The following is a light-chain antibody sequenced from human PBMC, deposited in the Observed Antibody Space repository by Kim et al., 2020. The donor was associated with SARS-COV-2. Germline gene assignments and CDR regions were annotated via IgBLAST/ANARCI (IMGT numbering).Light chain of an antibody. J-gene: IGKJ1*01. V-gene: IGKV1-5*01. CDR3: QQYHAPWT. CDR2: DAS. Sequence: DIQMTQSPSTLSASVGDTVSITCRASQNISSCLAWYQQKSGGVPQLLIYDASTLQGGVPSRFSGSGSGTEFTLTVNSLQPDDFANYYCQQYHAPWTFGQGTKVDIK. CDR1: QNISSC.